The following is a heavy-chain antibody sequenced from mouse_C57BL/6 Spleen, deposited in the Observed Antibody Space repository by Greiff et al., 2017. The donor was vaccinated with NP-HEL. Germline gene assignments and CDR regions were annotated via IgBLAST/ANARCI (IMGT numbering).Heavy chain of an antibody. J-gene: IGHJ4*01. V-gene: IGHV5-6*01. D-gene: IGHD2-4*01. Sequence: EVQRVESGGDLVKPGGSLKLSCAASGFTFSSYGMSWVRQTPDKRLEWVATISSGGSYTYYPDSVKGRFTISRDNAKNTLYLQMSSLKSEDTAMYYCARQIYYDYDEAMDYWGQGTSVTVSS. CDR3: ARQIYYDYDEAMDY. CDR2: ISSGGSYT. CDR1: GFTFSSYG.